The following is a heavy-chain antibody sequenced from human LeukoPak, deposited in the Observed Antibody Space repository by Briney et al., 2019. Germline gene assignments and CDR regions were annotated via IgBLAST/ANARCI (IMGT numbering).Heavy chain of an antibody. Sequence: PSETLSLTCTVSGGSISSSSYYWGWIRQPPGKGLEWIGSIYYSGSTYYSPSLKSRVTISVDTSKNQFSLKLSSVTAADTAVYYCARRSLKGWFDPWGQGTLVTVSS. CDR3: ARRSLKGWFDP. J-gene: IGHJ5*02. CDR2: IYYSGST. CDR1: GGSISSSSYY. V-gene: IGHV4-39*01.